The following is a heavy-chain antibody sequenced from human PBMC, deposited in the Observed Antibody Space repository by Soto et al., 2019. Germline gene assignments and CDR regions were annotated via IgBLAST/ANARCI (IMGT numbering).Heavy chain of an antibody. D-gene: IGHD2-21*02. J-gene: IGHJ4*02. Sequence: QAQLVQSGAEVKKPGASVKVSCEASGYTFTSYYMHWVRQAPGQGLEWMGWINSNSGDTKYAQKFRGRVTMTRDTSITTAYMEVKMLTSDDTAVYYCARQLAYCGGDCFTEPVDYWGQGTLVTVSS. V-gene: IGHV1-2*02. CDR2: INSNSGDT. CDR1: GYTFTSYY. CDR3: ARQLAYCGGDCFTEPVDY.